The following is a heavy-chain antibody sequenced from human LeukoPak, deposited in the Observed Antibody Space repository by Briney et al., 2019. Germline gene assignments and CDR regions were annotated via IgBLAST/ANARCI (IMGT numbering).Heavy chain of an antibody. Sequence: GGSLRLSCAASGITFNSYGMHWVRQAPDKGLEWVAFIRYDGSNEYYADSVKGRFTIARDNSKNILYLQMNSLRGEDTAVYYCCGDFDYWGQGPLVTVSS. J-gene: IGHJ4*02. V-gene: IGHV3-30*02. D-gene: IGHD2-21*01. CDR1: GITFNSYG. CDR2: IRYDGSNE. CDR3: CGDFDY.